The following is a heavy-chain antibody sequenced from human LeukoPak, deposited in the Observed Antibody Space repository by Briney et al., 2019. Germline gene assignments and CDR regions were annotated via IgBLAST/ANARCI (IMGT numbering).Heavy chain of an antibody. J-gene: IGHJ4*02. V-gene: IGHV4-59*01. D-gene: IGHD3-9*01. CDR2: IYYSGST. CDR1: GGSISSYY. Sequence: SETLSLTSTVPGGSISSYYWSWIRQPPGKGLEWIGHIYYSGSTNYNPSLKSRVTISVDTSKNQFSLKLSSVTAADTAVYYCARSPFDWLHYFDYWGQGTLVTVSS. CDR3: ARSPFDWLHYFDY.